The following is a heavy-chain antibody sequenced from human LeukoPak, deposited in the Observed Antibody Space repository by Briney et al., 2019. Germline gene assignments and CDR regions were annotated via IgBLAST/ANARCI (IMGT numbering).Heavy chain of an antibody. CDR1: GFTFDDYA. V-gene: IGHV3-43D*03. D-gene: IGHD2-2*02. J-gene: IGHJ4*02. Sequence: GGSLRLSCAASGFTFDDYAMHWVRQAPGKGLEWVSLISWDGGSTYYADSVKGRFTNSRDNSKNSLYLQMNSLRAEDTALYYCAKDMAPYCSSTSCYTPGFDYWGQGTLVTVSS. CDR3: AKDMAPYCSSTSCYTPGFDY. CDR2: ISWDGGST.